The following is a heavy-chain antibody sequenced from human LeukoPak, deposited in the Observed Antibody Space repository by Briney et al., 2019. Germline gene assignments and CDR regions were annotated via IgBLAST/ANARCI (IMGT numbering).Heavy chain of an antibody. J-gene: IGHJ4*02. CDR3: ARDASGGDLPFDY. CDR2: VSGGGETR. CDR1: GFTFNTFE. D-gene: IGHD2-21*02. Sequence: PGGPLRLSCAASGFTFNTFEMNWVRQAPGKGLEWLSYVSGGGETRYYADSVKGRFTISRDNSKNSLYLQMNSLRAEDTAVYYCARDASGGDLPFDYWGQGTLVTV. V-gene: IGHV3-48*03.